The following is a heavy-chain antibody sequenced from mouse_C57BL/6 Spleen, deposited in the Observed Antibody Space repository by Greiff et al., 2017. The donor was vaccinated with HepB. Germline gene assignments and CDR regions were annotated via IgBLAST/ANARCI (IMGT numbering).Heavy chain of an antibody. D-gene: IGHD1-3*01. V-gene: IGHV1-64*01. CDR1: GYTFTCYW. CDR2: IHPNSGST. Sequence: QVQLQQPGAELVKPGASVKLSCKASGYTFTCYWMHWVKQRPGQGLEWIGMIHPNSGSTNYNEKFKSKATLTVDKSSSTAYMQLSSLTSEDSAVYYCASSVGYAMDYWGQGTSVTVSS. CDR3: ASSVGYAMDY. J-gene: IGHJ4*01.